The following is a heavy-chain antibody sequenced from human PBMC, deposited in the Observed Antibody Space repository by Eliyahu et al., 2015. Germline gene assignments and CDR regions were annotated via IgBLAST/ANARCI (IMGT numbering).Heavy chain of an antibody. CDR3: ARNPFIDSWFDP. V-gene: IGHV3-7*01. D-gene: IGHD3-16*02. CDR1: XFSXXSYW. J-gene: IGHJ5*02. CDR2: IKQDGSEK. Sequence: EVQLVESGGGLVQPGGSLXLXXXAXXFSXXSYWMXWVRQTPGKGLEWVADIKQDGSEKYYADSVKGRFTISRDNGKNSLSLQLDSLRPDDTAVYYCARNPFIDSWFDPWGQGTLVTVSS.